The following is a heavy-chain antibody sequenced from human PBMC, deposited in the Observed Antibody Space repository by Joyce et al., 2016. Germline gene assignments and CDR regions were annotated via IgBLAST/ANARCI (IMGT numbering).Heavy chain of an antibody. Sequence: EEQLVESGGGLVQPGRSLRLSCTGSGFTFGNFRMSWFRQAPGKGLEWVSLIREKAYNGATEYAASVRGRFTVSRDDSRSVAYLHMNSLKTEDTAQYYCTRDRSDYGFWSAFPDLWGQGTLVTVSS. CDR3: TRDRSDYGFWSAFPDL. CDR1: GFTFGNFR. D-gene: IGHD3-3*01. V-gene: IGHV3-49*03. J-gene: IGHJ5*02. CDR2: IREKAYNGAT.